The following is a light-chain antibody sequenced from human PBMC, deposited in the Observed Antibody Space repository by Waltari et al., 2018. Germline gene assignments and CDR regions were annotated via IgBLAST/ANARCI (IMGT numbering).Light chain of an antibody. Sequence: DIVMTQSPDSLTVSPGERATINCRSSQSVSDHVNNKNYLAWYRQKPGQPPKLLISWASTREFGVHDRFSGSGSGTEFTLTISSLQPEDVAVYYCQQYYNTPPTFGQGTKVEIK. CDR1: QSVSDHVNNKNY. V-gene: IGKV4-1*01. J-gene: IGKJ1*01. CDR2: WAS. CDR3: QQYYNTPPT.